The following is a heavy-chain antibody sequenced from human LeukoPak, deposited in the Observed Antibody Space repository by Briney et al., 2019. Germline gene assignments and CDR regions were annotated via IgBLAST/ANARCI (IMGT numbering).Heavy chain of an antibody. CDR3: ARRSGWYETYYFNY. CDR1: GYTFTGYY. D-gene: IGHD6-19*01. V-gene: IGHV1-2*02. Sequence: ASVKVSCKASGYTFTGYYMHWVRQAPGQGLEWMGWINPNSGGTNYAQKFQGRVTMTRDTSISTAYMELSRLRSDDTAVYYCARRSGWYETYYFNYGGKGPLVTASS. CDR2: INPNSGGT. J-gene: IGHJ4*02.